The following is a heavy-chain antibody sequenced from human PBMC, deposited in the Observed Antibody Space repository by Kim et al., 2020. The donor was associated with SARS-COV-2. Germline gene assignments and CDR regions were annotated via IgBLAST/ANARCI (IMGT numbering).Heavy chain of an antibody. CDR3: ARDQGIAAAGTGNWFDP. Sequence: SETLSLTCTVSGGSISSGDYYWSWIRQPPGKGLEWIGYIYYSGSTYYNPSLKSRVTISVDTSKNQFSLKLSSVTAADTAVYYCARDQGIAAAGTGNWFDPWGQGTLVTVSS. J-gene: IGHJ5*02. V-gene: IGHV4-30-4*01. CDR1: GGSISSGDYY. CDR2: IYYSGST. D-gene: IGHD6-13*01.